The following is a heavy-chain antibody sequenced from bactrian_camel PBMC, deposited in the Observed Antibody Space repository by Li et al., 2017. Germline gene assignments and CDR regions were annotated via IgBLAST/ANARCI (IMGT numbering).Heavy chain of an antibody. D-gene: IGHD5*01. Sequence: HVQLVESGGGSVQAGGSLRLSCAASGYTYSSNCMGWFRQAPGKEREVIAAVYVGSGSGSSYYSDSVKGRFTISRDNAKNTLYLQLNSLTREDSAMYYCTRETQRVGYHEFAEYWGQGTQVTVS. J-gene: IGHJ4*01. CDR1: GYTYSSNC. V-gene: IGHV3S1*01. CDR3: TRETQRVGYHEFAEY. CDR2: VYVGSGSGSS.